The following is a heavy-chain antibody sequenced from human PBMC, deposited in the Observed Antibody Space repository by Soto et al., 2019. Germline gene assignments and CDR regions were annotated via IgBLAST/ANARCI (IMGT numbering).Heavy chain of an antibody. CDR3: ARHAVPFGESPPTIDY. CDR2: IYYSGST. V-gene: IGHV4-39*01. CDR1: GGSISSSSYY. J-gene: IGHJ4*02. Sequence: SETLSLTCTVSGGSISSSSYYWGWIRQPPGKGLEWIGSIYYSGSTYYNPSLKSRVTISVDTSKNQFSLKLSSVTAADTAGYYCARHAVPFGESPPTIDYWGQGTLVTVSS. D-gene: IGHD3-10*01.